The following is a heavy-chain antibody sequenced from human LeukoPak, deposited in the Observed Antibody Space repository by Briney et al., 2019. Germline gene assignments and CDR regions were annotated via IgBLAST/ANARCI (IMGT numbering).Heavy chain of an antibody. CDR1: GGSISSYY. Sequence: PSETLSLTCTVSGGSISSYYWSWIRQPPGKGLECIGYIYYSGSTNYNPSLKSRVTISVDTSKNQFSLKLSSVTAEDTAVYYCARGGTVAFDYWGQGTLVTVSS. V-gene: IGHV4-59*01. J-gene: IGHJ4*02. CDR3: ARGGTVAFDY. CDR2: IYYSGST. D-gene: IGHD4-23*01.